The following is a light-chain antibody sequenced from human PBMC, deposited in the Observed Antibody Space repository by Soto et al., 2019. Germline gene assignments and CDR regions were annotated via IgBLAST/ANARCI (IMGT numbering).Light chain of an antibody. CDR3: QQYDNLPII. CDR2: GAS. J-gene: IGKJ5*01. CDR1: QDISNY. Sequence: DIQMTQSPSSLSASVGDRVTITCQASQDISNYLNWYQQKPGKAPKLLIYGASNLETGVPSRFSGSGSGTDFTFTISSLQPEDIETYYCQQYDNLPIIFGQGTRLEIK. V-gene: IGKV1-33*01.